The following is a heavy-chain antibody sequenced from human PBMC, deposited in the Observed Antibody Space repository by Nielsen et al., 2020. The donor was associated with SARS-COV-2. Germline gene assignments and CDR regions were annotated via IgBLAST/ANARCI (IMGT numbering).Heavy chain of an antibody. CDR3: ARLGYHSGWD. CDR1: GYTFTSYA. D-gene: IGHD5-12*01. J-gene: IGHJ4*02. CDR2: VNPGDGST. V-gene: IGHV1-46*01. Sequence: ASVKVSCKASGYTFTSYAMNWVRQAPGQGLEWMGRVNPGDGSTIYAHHFQGRVSVDRDTSTTTVYMTLSSLTTEDTAVYFCARLGYHSGWDWGQGTLVTVSS.